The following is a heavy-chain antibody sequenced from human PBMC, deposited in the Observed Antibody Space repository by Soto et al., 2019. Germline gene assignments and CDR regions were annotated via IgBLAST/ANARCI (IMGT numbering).Heavy chain of an antibody. D-gene: IGHD3-16*01. Sequence: PSETLSLTCTVSGGSIRSGGYYWSWIRQHPGKGLEWIGYIYYIGSTYYNPSLKSRVTISVDTSKNQFSLKLSSVTAADTAVYYCARVLRLGELLFFDYLGQGNLVTLSS. V-gene: IGHV4-31*03. CDR3: ARVLRLGELLFFDY. CDR1: GGSIRSGGYY. CDR2: IYYIGST. J-gene: IGHJ4*02.